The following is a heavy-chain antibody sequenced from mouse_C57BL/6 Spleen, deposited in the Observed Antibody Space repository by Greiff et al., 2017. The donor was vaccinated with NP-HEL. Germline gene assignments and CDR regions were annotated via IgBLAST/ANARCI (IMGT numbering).Heavy chain of an antibody. CDR1: GFTFSSYA. D-gene: IGHD3-3*01. V-gene: IGHV5-9-1*02. J-gene: IGHJ1*03. Sequence: EVKVEESGEGLVKPGGSLKLSCAASGFTFSSYAMSWVRQTPEKRLEWVAYISSGGDYIYYADTVKGRFTISRDNARNTLYLQMSSLKSEDTAMYYCTRRAQLSYWYFDVWGTGTTVTVSS. CDR3: TRRAQLSYWYFDV. CDR2: ISSGGDYI.